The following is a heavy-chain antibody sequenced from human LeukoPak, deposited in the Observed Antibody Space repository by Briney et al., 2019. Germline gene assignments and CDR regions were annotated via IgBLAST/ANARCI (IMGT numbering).Heavy chain of an antibody. D-gene: IGHD2-2*01. CDR3: ARYCSSTSCYFFDP. Sequence: SETLSLTCTVSAGSISSYYWSWIRQPPGKGLEWIGYVYYSGSTNYNPSLKSRVTISVDTSKNQFSLKLSSVTAADTAVYYCARYCSSTSCYFFDPWGQGTLVTVSS. CDR2: VYYSGST. J-gene: IGHJ5*02. CDR1: AGSISSYY. V-gene: IGHV4-59*08.